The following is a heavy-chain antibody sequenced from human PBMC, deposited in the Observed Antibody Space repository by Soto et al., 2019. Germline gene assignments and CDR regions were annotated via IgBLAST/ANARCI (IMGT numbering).Heavy chain of an antibody. V-gene: IGHV3-30*04. J-gene: IGHJ4*02. CDR3: VRAAGIAAAGSSQGVL. D-gene: IGHD6-13*01. CDR1: GFAIRSNA. CDR2: ISFEGSYK. Sequence: QVQLVESGGGVVQPGRSLRLSCEGSGFAIRSNAIHWVRQAPGKGLEWGAVISFEGSYKYYADSVKGRFTVSRDNFKNTVSLQMDSLTGEDSALYYCVRAAGIAAAGSSQGVLWGQGTLVTVSS.